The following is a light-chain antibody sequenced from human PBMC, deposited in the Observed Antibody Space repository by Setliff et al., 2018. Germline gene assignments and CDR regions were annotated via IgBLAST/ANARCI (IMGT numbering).Light chain of an antibody. CDR2: ENS. J-gene: IGLJ2*01. Sequence: QSVLTQEASVSGTVGQKVTLSCNGNSNNIGRCTVGWYQQISHGTPKTVMLENSPPSGIPDRFSGSKSGTTASLTISGLQPEDEADYYCSTWDYSLSTVVFGGGTKVTVL. CDR3: STWDYSLSTVV. CDR1: SNNIGRCT. V-gene: IGLV1-44*01.